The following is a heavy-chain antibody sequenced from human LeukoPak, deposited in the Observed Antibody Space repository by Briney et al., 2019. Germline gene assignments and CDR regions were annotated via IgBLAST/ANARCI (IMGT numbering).Heavy chain of an antibody. CDR1: GGPISSYY. CDR3: ARVGYFDWLTTDY. V-gene: IGHV4-59*01. J-gene: IGHJ4*02. CDR2: IYYSGST. Sequence: PSETLSLTCTVSGGPISSYYWSWIRQPPGKGLEWIGYIYYSGSTNYNPSLKSRVTISVDTSKNQFSLKLSSVTAADTAVYYCARVGYFDWLTTDYWGQGTLVTVSS. D-gene: IGHD3-9*01.